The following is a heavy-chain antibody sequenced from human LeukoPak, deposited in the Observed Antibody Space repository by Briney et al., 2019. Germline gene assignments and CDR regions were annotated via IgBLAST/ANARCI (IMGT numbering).Heavy chain of an antibody. CDR1: GITLSNYG. J-gene: IGHJ4*02. CDR2: ISYSGGRT. V-gene: IGHV3-23*01. Sequence: GGSLRLSCAVSGITLSNYGMSWVRQAPGKGLEWVAGISYSGGRTNYADSVKGRFTISRDNPKNTLYLQMNSLRTEDTAVYFCAKRGVVIRVILVGFHKEAYYFDSWGQGALVTVSS. D-gene: IGHD3-22*01. CDR3: AKRGVVIRVILVGFHKEAYYFDS.